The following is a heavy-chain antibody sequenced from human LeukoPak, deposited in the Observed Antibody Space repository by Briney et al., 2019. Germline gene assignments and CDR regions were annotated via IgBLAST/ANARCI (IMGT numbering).Heavy chain of an antibody. CDR3: ASYDPSTPPRAFDY. D-gene: IGHD3-16*01. CDR2: IYYSGST. J-gene: IGHJ4*02. V-gene: IGHV4-39*07. Sequence: PSETLSLTCTVSGGSISSSSYYWGWIRQPPGKGLEWIGSIYYSGSTNYNPSLKSRVTISVDTSKNQFSLKLSSVTAADTAVYYCASYDPSTPPRAFDYWGQGTLVTVSS. CDR1: GGSISSSSYY.